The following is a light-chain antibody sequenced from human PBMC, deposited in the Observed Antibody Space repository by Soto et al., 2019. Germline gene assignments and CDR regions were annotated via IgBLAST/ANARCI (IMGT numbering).Light chain of an antibody. CDR1: QSVSSK. CDR2: GAS. CDR3: QEYNNWHPIT. Sequence: EILRTQSPATLSGDPGERATLSCRASQSVSSKLAWYQQKPGQAPRLLIYGASTRATGIPARFSGSGSGTEFTLTISSLQSEDFAVYYCQEYNNWHPITFGGGTKVDIK. V-gene: IGKV3-15*01. J-gene: IGKJ4*01.